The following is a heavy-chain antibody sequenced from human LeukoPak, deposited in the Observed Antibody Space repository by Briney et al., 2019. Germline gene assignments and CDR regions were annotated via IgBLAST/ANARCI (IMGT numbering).Heavy chain of an antibody. Sequence: QTGGSLRLSCAASGFTLSSYAMSWVRQAPGKGLEWVSAISGSGGSTYYADSVKGRFTISRDNSKNTLYLQMDSLRAEDTAVYYCAKDTTIVPFFDYWGQGTLVTVSS. D-gene: IGHD5-24*01. CDR2: ISGSGGST. V-gene: IGHV3-23*01. CDR3: AKDTTIVPFFDY. CDR1: GFTLSSYA. J-gene: IGHJ4*02.